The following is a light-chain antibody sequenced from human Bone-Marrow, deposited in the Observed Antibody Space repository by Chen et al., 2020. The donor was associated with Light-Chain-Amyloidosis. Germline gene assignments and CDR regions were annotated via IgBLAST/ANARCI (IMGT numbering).Light chain of an antibody. Sequence: DIVLTQSPGTLSLSPGEGANLSCRASQTISSNYLTWYQQKVGQAPRLLIYGSSSRATGIPDRFTGSGSGTDFTLTINRLEPEEVSMYYCQQYATSPLTFGGGTKGEIK. J-gene: IGKJ4*01. V-gene: IGKV3-20*01. CDR3: QQYATSPLT. CDR2: GSS. CDR1: QTISSNY.